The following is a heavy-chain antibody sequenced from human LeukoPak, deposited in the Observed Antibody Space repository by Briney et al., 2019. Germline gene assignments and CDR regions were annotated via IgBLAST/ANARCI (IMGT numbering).Heavy chain of an antibody. CDR2: MNPNSGNT. Sequence: GASVKVSCKASGYTFTSYDINWVRQATGQGLEWMGWMNPNSGNTGYAQKFQGRVTMTRNTSISTAYMELSSLRSEDTAVYYCARGRIAAAGTLGDFDYWGQGTLVTVSS. D-gene: IGHD6-13*01. V-gene: IGHV1-8*01. CDR3: ARGRIAAAGTLGDFDY. CDR1: GYTFTSYD. J-gene: IGHJ4*02.